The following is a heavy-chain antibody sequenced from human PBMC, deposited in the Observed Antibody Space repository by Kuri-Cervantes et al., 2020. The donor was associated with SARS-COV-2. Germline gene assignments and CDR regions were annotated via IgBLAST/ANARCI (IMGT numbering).Heavy chain of an antibody. CDR2: IKQDGSEE. CDR1: GFIFSNYW. J-gene: IGHJ6*03. CDR3: ARDAGEHLVQFFMDV. Sequence: GGSLRLSCAGSGFIFSNYWMSWVRQAPGKGLEWVANIKQDGSEEFYVDSVKGRFTVSRDNAKKSLFLQMNSLRVEDTAVYYCARDAGEHLVQFFMDVWGKGTTVTVSS. V-gene: IGHV3-7*01. D-gene: IGHD6-6*01.